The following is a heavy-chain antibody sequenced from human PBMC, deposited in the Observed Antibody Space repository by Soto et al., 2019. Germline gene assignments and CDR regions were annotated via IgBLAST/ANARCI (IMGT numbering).Heavy chain of an antibody. CDR1: GGSISSNY. V-gene: IGHV4-59*01. CDR2: IYYSGST. CDR3: ARASTVVTHSGSYNWFDP. Sequence: QVQLQESGPGLVKPSEPLSLTCTVSGGSISSNYWSWIRQPPGKGLEWIGYIYYSGSTNYNPSLKSRVTISVDTSKNQFSLKLSSVTAADTAVYYCARASTVVTHSGSYNWFDPWGQGTLVTVSS. D-gene: IGHD2-21*02. J-gene: IGHJ5*02.